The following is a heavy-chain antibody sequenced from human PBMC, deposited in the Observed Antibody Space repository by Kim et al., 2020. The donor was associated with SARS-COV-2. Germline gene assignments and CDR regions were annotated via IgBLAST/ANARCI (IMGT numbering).Heavy chain of an antibody. V-gene: IGHV4-59*13. D-gene: IGHD3-16*01. CDR2: IYYTGST. CDR3: GRGGTTKNAFDI. J-gene: IGHJ3*02. Sequence: SETLSLTCSVSGGSISSYYWSWIRQPPGKELEWIGYIYYTGSTNYNPSLQSRVTISVDTSKNQFSLTLNSVTTADTAVYYCGRGGTTKNAFDIWGQGIMV. CDR1: GGSISSYY.